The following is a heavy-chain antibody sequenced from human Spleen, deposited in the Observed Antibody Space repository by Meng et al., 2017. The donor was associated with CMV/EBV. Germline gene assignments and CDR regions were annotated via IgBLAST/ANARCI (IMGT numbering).Heavy chain of an antibody. CDR1: GFTFSSYS. CDR3: ARVETGDY. V-gene: IGHV3-21*01. CDR2: ISSSSSYI. J-gene: IGHJ4*02. Sequence: GESLKISCAASGFTFSSYSMNWVRQAPGKGLEWASSISSSSSYIYYADSVKGRFTISRDNAKNSLYLQMNSLRAEDTAVYYCARVETGDYWGQGTLVTVSS.